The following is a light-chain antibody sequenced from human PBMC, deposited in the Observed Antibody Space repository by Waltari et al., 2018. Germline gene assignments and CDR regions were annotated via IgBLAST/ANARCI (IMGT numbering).Light chain of an antibody. J-gene: IGKJ3*01. Sequence: EIVITQSPATLSVSPGEGATLSCRASQSVNSYLAWYQQRPGQAPRLLIYGASTRATGVPARFSGTGSGTEFTLTISSLQSEDFAVYYCQQYNDWPPVFTFGPGTKVDIK. CDR3: QQYNDWPPVFT. CDR1: QSVNSY. V-gene: IGKV3-15*01. CDR2: GAS.